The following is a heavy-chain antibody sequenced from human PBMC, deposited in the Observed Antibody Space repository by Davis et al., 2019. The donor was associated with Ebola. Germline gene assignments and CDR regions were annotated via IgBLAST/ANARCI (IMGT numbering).Heavy chain of an antibody. Sequence: PGGSLRLSCTASGFSFSSHWMQWVRQGPGKGLVWLSQINVDGSSTTYADSVRGRFTISRDNAKNTLYLQLSSLRAEDTAVYYCARMPRCGGGNSCSVDVDYWGQGTLVTVSS. CDR3: ARMPRCGGGNSCSVDVDY. D-gene: IGHD2-21*01. J-gene: IGHJ4*02. CDR2: INVDGSST. V-gene: IGHV3-74*01. CDR1: GFSFSSHW.